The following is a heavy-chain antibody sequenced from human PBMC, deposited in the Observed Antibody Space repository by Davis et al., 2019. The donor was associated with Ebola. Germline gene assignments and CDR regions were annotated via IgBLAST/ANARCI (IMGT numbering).Heavy chain of an antibody. Sequence: GESLKISCAASGFTFSSYGMHWVRQAPGKGLEWVAVISYDGSNKYYADSVKGRFTISRDNSKNTLYLQMNSLRAEDTAVYYCARDPNLYDILLGGMDVWGQGTTVTVSS. J-gene: IGHJ6*02. CDR1: GFTFSSYG. D-gene: IGHD3-9*01. CDR2: ISYDGSNK. CDR3: ARDPNLYDILLGGMDV. V-gene: IGHV3-30*03.